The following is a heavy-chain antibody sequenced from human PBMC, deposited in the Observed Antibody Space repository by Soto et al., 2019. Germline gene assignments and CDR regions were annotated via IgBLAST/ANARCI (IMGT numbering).Heavy chain of an antibody. Sequence: QLQLQESGSGLVKPSQTLSLTCAVSGGSISSGGYSWSWIRQPPGKGLEWIGYIYHSGSTYYNPSLKSRVTISVDRSKNQFSLKLSSVTAADTAVYYCARGEYSYGPRSQAHAFDIWGQGTMVTVSS. V-gene: IGHV4-30-2*01. CDR3: ARGEYSYGPRSQAHAFDI. D-gene: IGHD5-18*01. J-gene: IGHJ3*02. CDR1: GGSISSGGYS. CDR2: IYHSGST.